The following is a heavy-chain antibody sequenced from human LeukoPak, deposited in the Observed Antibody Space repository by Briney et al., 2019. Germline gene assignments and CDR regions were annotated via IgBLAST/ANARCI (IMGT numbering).Heavy chain of an antibody. CDR3: ARGDLRYNWFDP. Sequence: SETLSLTCTVSGYSISSGYYWGWIRQPPGKGLEWIGSIYHSGSTYYNPSLKSRVTISVDMSKNQFSLKLSSVTAADTAVYYCARGDLRYNWFDPWGQGTLVTVSS. CDR1: GYSISSGYY. D-gene: IGHD2-21*02. CDR2: IYHSGST. V-gene: IGHV4-38-2*02. J-gene: IGHJ5*02.